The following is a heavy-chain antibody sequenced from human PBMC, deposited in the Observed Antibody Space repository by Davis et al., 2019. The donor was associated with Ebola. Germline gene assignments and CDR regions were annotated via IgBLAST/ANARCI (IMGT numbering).Heavy chain of an antibody. J-gene: IGHJ4*02. D-gene: IGHD1-1*01. V-gene: IGHV3-7*03. CDR3: ARWRNSTGRFDC. CDR2: INPDAREI. CDR1: GFIFNSYW. Sequence: GESLKISCAASGFIFNSYWMTWVRQAPGKGLEWVANINPDAREINYVDSVRGRFTISRDNGKNSLYLQMNSLRVDDTAVYYCARWRNSTGRFDCWGQGTLVTVSS.